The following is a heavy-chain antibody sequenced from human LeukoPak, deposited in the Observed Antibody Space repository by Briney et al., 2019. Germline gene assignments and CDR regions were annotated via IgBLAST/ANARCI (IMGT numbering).Heavy chain of an antibody. Sequence: GPSVKVSCKVSGYTLTELSMHWVRQAPGKGLEWMGGFDPEDGETIYAQKFQGRVTMTEDTSTDTAYMEPSSLRSEATAVYYCATGVAAAGWLDYWGQGTLVTVSS. J-gene: IGHJ4*02. CDR1: GYTLTELS. CDR3: ATGVAAAGWLDY. V-gene: IGHV1-24*01. D-gene: IGHD6-13*01. CDR2: FDPEDGET.